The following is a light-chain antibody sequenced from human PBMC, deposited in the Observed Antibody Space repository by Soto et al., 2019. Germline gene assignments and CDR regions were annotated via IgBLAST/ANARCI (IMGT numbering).Light chain of an antibody. CDR2: GAS. CDR1: QSVSSSY. V-gene: IGKV3-20*01. J-gene: IGKJ4*01. Sequence: EIVLTQSPGTLSLSPGERATLSCRASQSVSSSYLVWYQQKPGQAPRLLIYGASSRATGIPDRFSGSGSGTDFTLTISRLEPEEFAVYYCQQYGSSLLTFGGGTEVEIK. CDR3: QQYGSSLLT.